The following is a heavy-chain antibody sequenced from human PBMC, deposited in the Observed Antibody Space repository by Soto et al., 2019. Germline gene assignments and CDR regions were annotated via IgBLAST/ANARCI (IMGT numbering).Heavy chain of an antibody. V-gene: IGHV3-74*01. Sequence: HPGGSLRLSCAASGFTFSSYAMSWVRQAPGKGLEWVSAINSDGSSTCYADSVKGRFTISRDNAKNTLYLQMNSLRAEDTAVYYCARDRLTYCSTTSCYNGGGVGWFDPWGQGTLVTVSS. CDR3: ARDRLTYCSTTSCYNGGGVGWFDP. D-gene: IGHD2-2*02. CDR2: INSDGSST. CDR1: GFTFSSYA. J-gene: IGHJ5*02.